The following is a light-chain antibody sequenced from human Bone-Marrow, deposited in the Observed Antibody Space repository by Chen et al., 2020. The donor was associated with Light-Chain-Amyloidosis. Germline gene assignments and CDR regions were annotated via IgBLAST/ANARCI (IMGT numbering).Light chain of an antibody. CDR3: QVWDRSSDRPV. J-gene: IGLJ3*02. CDR1: NIGSTS. Sequence: SYVLTQPSSLSVAPGQTATIARGGNNIGSTSVHWYHQTPGQAPLLVVYDDSDRPSGIPERLSGSNSGNTATLTISRVEAGDEADYYCQVWDRSSDRPVFGGGTKLTVL. V-gene: IGLV3-21*02. CDR2: DDS.